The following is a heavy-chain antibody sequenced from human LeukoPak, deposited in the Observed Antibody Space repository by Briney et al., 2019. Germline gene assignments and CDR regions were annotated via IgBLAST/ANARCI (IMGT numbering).Heavy chain of an antibody. CDR3: ARGVPDYYDSSGYDDAFDI. Sequence: ASVKVSCKASGYTFTSCGISWVRQAPGQGLEWMGWISAYNGNTNYAQKLQGRVTMTTDTSTSTAYMELRSLRSDDTAVYYCARGVPDYYDSSGYDDAFDIWGQGTMVTVSS. V-gene: IGHV1-18*01. CDR2: ISAYNGNT. J-gene: IGHJ3*02. CDR1: GYTFTSCG. D-gene: IGHD3-22*01.